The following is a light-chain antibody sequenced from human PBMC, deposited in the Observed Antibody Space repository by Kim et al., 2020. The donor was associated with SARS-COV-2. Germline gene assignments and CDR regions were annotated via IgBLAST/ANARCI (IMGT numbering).Light chain of an antibody. Sequence: NTVTISCTRSSGSIPSNYVQWYQQRPGSSPTTVIYEDNQRPSGVPDRFSGSIDSSSNSASLTISGLKTEDEADYYCQSYDSSNPWVFGGGTQLTVL. V-gene: IGLV6-57*01. CDR2: EDN. CDR1: SGSIPSNY. J-gene: IGLJ3*02. CDR3: QSYDSSNPWV.